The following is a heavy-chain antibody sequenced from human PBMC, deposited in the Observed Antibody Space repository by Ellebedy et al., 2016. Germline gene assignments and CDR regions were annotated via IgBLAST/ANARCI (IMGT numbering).Heavy chain of an antibody. CDR1: GGSISSSNW. Sequence: SETLSLTXAVSGGSISSSNWWSWVRQPPGKGLEWIGEIYHSGSTNYNPSLKSRVTISVDKSKNQFSLNLSSVTAADTAVYYCARLSKGDCGGHCYTFDPWGQGTLVTVSS. J-gene: IGHJ5*02. D-gene: IGHD2-21*02. CDR2: IYHSGST. CDR3: ARLSKGDCGGHCYTFDP. V-gene: IGHV4-4*02.